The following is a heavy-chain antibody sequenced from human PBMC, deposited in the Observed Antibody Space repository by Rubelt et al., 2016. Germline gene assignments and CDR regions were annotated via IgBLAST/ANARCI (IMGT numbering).Heavy chain of an antibody. J-gene: IGHJ4*02. Sequence: PGKGLEWVSVIYSGGSTYYADSVKGRFTISRDNSKNTLYLQMNSLRAEDTAVYYCARAYSRSWYFFDYWGQGTLVTVSS. CDR3: ARAYSRSWYFFDY. CDR2: IYSGGST. V-gene: IGHV3-53*01. D-gene: IGHD6-13*01.